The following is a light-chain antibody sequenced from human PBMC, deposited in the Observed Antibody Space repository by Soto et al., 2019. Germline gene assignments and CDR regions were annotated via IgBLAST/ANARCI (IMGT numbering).Light chain of an antibody. Sequence: SPATLSLSPGGSATLSCRASQSVSSYLAWYQQKPGQAPRLLIYDASNRATGIPARFSGSGSGTDFTLTISSLEPEDFAVYYCQQRSNWPPITFGQGTRLEIK. V-gene: IGKV3-11*01. CDR3: QQRSNWPPIT. J-gene: IGKJ5*01. CDR1: QSVSSY. CDR2: DAS.